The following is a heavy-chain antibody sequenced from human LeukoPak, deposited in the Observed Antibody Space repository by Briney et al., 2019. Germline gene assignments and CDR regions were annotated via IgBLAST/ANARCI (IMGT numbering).Heavy chain of an antibody. J-gene: IGHJ4*02. CDR2: IIPIFGTA. CDR1: GGTFSSYA. Sequence: EASVKVSCKASGGTFSSYAISWVRQAPGQGLEWMGVIIPIFGTASYAHTFQGRVTMTRDMSTSTVYMELSSLRSEDTAVYYCARVSSGSYHFDYWCQGTLVTVSS. V-gene: IGHV1-69*05. CDR3: ARVSSGSYHFDY. D-gene: IGHD1-26*01.